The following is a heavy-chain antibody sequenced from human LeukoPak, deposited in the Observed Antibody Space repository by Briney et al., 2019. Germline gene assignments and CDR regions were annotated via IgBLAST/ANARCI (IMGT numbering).Heavy chain of an antibody. CDR3: ARAGIRITMVRGVVYWFDP. CDR1: GYTFTSYD. D-gene: IGHD3-10*01. Sequence: ASVKVSCKASGYTFTSYDINWVRQATGQGLEWMGWMNPNSGNTGYAQKFQGRVTMTRNTSISTAYMELSSLRSEDTAVYYCARAGIRITMVRGVVYWFDPWGQGTLVTVSS. J-gene: IGHJ5*02. CDR2: MNPNSGNT. V-gene: IGHV1-8*01.